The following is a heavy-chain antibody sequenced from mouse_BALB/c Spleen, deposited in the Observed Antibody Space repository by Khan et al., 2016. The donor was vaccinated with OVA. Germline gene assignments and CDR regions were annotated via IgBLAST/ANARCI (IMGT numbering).Heavy chain of an antibody. J-gene: IGHJ4*01. CDR2: ISNLAYSI. Sequence: EVELVESGGGLVQPGGSRKLSCAASGFIFSDYGMAWVQQAPGKGPEWVAFISNLAYSIYYADTVTGRFTISRENAKNTLYLEMSSLRSEDTAMYYCARSWAMDYWGKGTSVTVSS. CDR3: ARSWAMDY. CDR1: GFIFSDYG. V-gene: IGHV5-15*02.